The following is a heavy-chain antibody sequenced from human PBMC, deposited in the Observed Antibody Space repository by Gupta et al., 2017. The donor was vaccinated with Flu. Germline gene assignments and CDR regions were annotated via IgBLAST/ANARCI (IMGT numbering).Heavy chain of an antibody. D-gene: IGHD2-2*01. CDR1: GFTFSSYN. CDR2: VDKSSTYI. Sequence: EGQVVETGGGLVEPGGSLRLSCTASGFTFSSYNMNWVRQAPGKGPEWVSCVDKSSTYIYYADSVRGRFTTSRDNAKNSLYLQMNGLRVEDTAVYYGARVRGYCSSSSCAMDVWGQGTTVGVSS. CDR3: ARVRGYCSSSSCAMDV. J-gene: IGHJ6*02. V-gene: IGHV3-21*01.